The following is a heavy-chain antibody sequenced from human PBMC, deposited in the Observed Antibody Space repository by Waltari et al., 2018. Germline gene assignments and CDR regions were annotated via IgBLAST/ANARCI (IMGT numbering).Heavy chain of an antibody. J-gene: IGHJ4*02. Sequence: EVQLLESGGDLVQPWGSLRPSCAAYRITFNNFAIIWVRLAPGTGLEWVSAITVADDTYYADSVKGRFTISRDTSKDTVYLQMNGLRAADTAVYYCATFKGDYWGQGTLVTVSS. V-gene: IGHV3-23*01. D-gene: IGHD3-16*01. CDR1: RITFNNFA. CDR3: ATFKGDY. CDR2: ITVADDT.